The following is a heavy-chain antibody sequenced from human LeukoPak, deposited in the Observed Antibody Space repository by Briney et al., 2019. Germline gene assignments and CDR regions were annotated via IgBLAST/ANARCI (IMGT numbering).Heavy chain of an antibody. Sequence: TGGSLRPSCAASGFTFSSYWISWVRQAPGKGLEWVANIKQDGSEKYYVDSVKGRFTISRDNAKNSLYLQMNSLRAEDTAVYYCASSLGVLRKYNWFDPWGQGTLVTVSS. CDR1: GFTFSSYW. CDR3: ASSLGVLRKYNWFDP. CDR2: IKQDGSEK. D-gene: IGHD6-13*01. J-gene: IGHJ5*02. V-gene: IGHV3-7*01.